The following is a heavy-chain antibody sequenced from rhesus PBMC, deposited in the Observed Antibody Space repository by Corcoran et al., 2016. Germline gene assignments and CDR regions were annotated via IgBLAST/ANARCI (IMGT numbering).Heavy chain of an antibody. CDR2: ISYRGST. J-gene: IGHJ4*01. Sequence: QVQLQESGPGLVKPSETLSLTCAVSGGSISSSYYYWSWIRQAPGKGLEWIGYISYRGSTSYPPAHKSRVTISRDTAKTQFSLKLSSVTAADTAVYYCARDRGIAAAVFDYWGQGVLVTVSS. CDR1: GGSISSSYYY. D-gene: IGHD6-31*01. CDR3: ARDRGIAAAVFDY. V-gene: IGHV4-122*02.